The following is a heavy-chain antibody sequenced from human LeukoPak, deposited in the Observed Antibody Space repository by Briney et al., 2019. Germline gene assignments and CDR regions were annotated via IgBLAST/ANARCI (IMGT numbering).Heavy chain of an antibody. Sequence: AGSLRLSCAASGCTLSSYWMSWVRQAPGKGLEWVANIKQDGSANYYVYSVKGRFTISRDNDRKSLYLQMNSLRAEDTAEYYCARQRWGDFWSGNWGGGYYMDVWGKGTTVTVSS. CDR2: IKQDGSAN. CDR3: ARQRWGDFWSGNWGGGYYMDV. V-gene: IGHV3-7*01. D-gene: IGHD3-3*01. CDR1: GCTLSSYW. J-gene: IGHJ6*03.